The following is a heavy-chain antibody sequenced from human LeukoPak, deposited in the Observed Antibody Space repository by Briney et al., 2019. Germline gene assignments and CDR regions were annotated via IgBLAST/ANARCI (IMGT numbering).Heavy chain of an antibody. D-gene: IGHD2-2*01. CDR3: ARLYLRDHCSSTSCYGWYFDY. CDR1: GYSITSGYY. J-gene: IGHJ4*02. CDR2: IYHSGST. V-gene: IGHV4-38-2*01. Sequence: SETLSLTCAVSGYSITSGYYWGWIRQPPGKGLEWIGSIYHSGSTYYNPSLKTRVTISVDTSKNQFSLKLSSVTAADTAVYYCARLYLRDHCSSTSCYGWYFDYWGQGTLVTVSS.